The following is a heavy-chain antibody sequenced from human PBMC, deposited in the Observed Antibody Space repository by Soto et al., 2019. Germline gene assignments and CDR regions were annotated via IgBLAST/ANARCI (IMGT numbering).Heavy chain of an antibody. CDR3: ARGGGVGWNDIGGMDV. CDR2: TYYRSKWYN. V-gene: IGHV6-1*01. D-gene: IGHD1-1*01. J-gene: IGHJ6*02. CDR1: GDSVSSNSAA. Sequence: SQTLSLTCAISGDSVSSNSAALNWIRQSPSRGLEWLGRTYYRSKWYNDYAVSVKSRITINPDTSKNQFSLQLNSVTPEDTAVYYCARGGGVGWNDIGGMDVWGQGTTVTVSS.